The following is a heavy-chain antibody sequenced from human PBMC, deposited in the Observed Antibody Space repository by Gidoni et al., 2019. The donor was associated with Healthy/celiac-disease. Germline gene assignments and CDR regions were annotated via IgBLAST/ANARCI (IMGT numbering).Heavy chain of an antibody. J-gene: IGHJ4*02. CDR1: GFTFSSYA. Sequence: EVQLLESGGGLVQPGGSLRLSCAASGFTFSSYAMGWVRQAPGKGLEWVSAISGRCGSTYYADAVKGRFTISRDNSKNTLYLQMNSLRAEDTAVYYCAKCSGSTSIYYFDYWGQGTLVTVSS. D-gene: IGHD3-10*02. V-gene: IGHV3-23*01. CDR3: AKCSGSTSIYYFDY. CDR2: ISGRCGST.